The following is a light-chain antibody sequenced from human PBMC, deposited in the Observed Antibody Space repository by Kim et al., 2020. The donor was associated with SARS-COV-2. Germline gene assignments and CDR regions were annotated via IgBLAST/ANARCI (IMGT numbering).Light chain of an antibody. CDR3: CSYAGSYTYV. CDR1: SSDVGGYNY. V-gene: IGLV2-11*01. CDR2: DVI. Sequence: GQSVTISCTGTSSDVGGYNYVSWYQQHPGKAPKLMIYDVIRRPSGVPDRFSGSKSGNTASLTISGLQAENEADYYCCSYAGSYTYVFGTGTKVTVL. J-gene: IGLJ1*01.